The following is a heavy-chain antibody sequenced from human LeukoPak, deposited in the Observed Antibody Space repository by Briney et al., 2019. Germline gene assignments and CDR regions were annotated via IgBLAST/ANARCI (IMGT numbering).Heavy chain of an antibody. V-gene: IGHV1-69*13. J-gene: IGHJ3*02. CDR3: ARRYCTNGVCYHDRGAFDI. Sequence: SVKVSCKASGGTFSSYAISWVRQAPGQGLECMGGIIPIFGTANYAQKFQGRVTITADESTSTAYMELSSLRSEDTAMYYCARRYCTNGVCYHDRGAFDIWGQGTMVTVSS. CDR2: IIPIFGTA. D-gene: IGHD2-8*01. CDR1: GGTFSSYA.